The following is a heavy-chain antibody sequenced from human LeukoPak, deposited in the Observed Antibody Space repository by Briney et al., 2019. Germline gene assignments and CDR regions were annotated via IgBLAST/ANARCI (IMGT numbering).Heavy chain of an antibody. V-gene: IGHV4-59*01. D-gene: IGHD4-17*01. CDR2: IYYSGST. CDR1: GGSMSNYY. Sequence: SETLSLTCTVSGGSMSNYYWSWIRQPPGEGLEWIGYIYYSGSTNYNPSLKSRVTMSVDASKNQFSLNLSSVTAADTAVYYCARDQAVTYFDYWGQGALVTVSS. CDR3: ARDQAVTYFDY. J-gene: IGHJ4*02.